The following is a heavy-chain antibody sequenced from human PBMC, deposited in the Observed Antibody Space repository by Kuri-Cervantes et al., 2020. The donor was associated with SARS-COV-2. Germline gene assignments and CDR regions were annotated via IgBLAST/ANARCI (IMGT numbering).Heavy chain of an antibody. CDR3: ARDHNDFWSGYYPLDY. J-gene: IGHJ4*02. D-gene: IGHD3-3*01. V-gene: IGHV3-7*01. Sequence: GESLKISCVASGFTFSSYWMSWVRQAPGKGLEWVANIKQDGSEKYYVDSVKGRFTISRDNAKNSLYLQMNSLRAEDTAVYYCARDHNDFWSGYYPLDYWGQGTLVTVSS. CDR1: GFTFSSYW. CDR2: IKQDGSEK.